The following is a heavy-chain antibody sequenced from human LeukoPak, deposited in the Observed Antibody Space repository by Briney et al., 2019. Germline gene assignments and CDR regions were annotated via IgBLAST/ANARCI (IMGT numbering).Heavy chain of an antibody. V-gene: IGHV3-33*01. CDR2: IWYDGSNK. Sequence: PGRSLRLSCAASGFTFSSYGMHWVRQAPGKGLEWVAVIWYDGSNKYYADSVKGRFTISRDNSKNTLYLQMNSLRAEDTAVYYCARVIGSYGDSAYWGQGTLVTVSS. CDR3: ARVIGSYGDSAY. CDR1: GFTFSSYG. D-gene: IGHD1-26*01. J-gene: IGHJ4*02.